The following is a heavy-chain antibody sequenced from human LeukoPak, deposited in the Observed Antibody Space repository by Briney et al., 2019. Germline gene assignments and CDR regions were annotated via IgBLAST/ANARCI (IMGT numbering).Heavy chain of an antibody. CDR1: GGTFSSYA. J-gene: IGHJ1*01. CDR2: IIPIFGTA. V-gene: IGHV1-69*13. CDR3: ARDQEAYCGGDCYSVFQH. D-gene: IGHD2-21*01. Sequence: SVKVSCKASGGTFSSYAISWVRQAPGQGLEWMGGIIPIFGTAHYAQKFQGRVTITADESTSTAYMELSSLRSEDTAVYYCARDQEAYCGGDCYSVFQHWGQGTLVTVSS.